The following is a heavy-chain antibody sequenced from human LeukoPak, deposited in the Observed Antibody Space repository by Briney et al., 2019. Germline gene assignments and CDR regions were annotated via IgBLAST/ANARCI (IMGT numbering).Heavy chain of an antibody. V-gene: IGHV4-39*01. D-gene: IGHD1-26*01. Sequence: SKTLSLTCTVSGGSISGSSYYWAWIRQPPGKGLEWIGNIFYTGSAYYNPSLKSRVTISVDTSKNQFSLRLTSVSAADTAVFYCARHAVGPKDNWFDPWGQGTLVTVSS. CDR1: GGSISGSSYY. CDR2: IFYTGSA. J-gene: IGHJ5*02. CDR3: ARHAVGPKDNWFDP.